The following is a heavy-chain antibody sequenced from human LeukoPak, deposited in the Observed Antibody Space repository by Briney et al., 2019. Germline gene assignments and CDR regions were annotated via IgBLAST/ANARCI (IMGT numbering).Heavy chain of an antibody. V-gene: IGHV4-39*07. CDR1: GGSISSSSYY. CDR2: IYYSGST. Sequence: PSETLSLTCTVSGGSISSSSYYWGWIRQPPGKGLEWIGSIYYSGSTYYNPSLKSRVTISVDTSKNQFSLKLSSVTAADTAVYYCARVTPVIVAGFIFDYWGQGTLVTVSS. J-gene: IGHJ4*02. CDR3: ARVTPVIVAGFIFDY. D-gene: IGHD3-22*01.